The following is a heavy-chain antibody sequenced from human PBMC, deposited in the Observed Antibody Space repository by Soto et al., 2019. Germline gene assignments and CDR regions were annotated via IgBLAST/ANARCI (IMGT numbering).Heavy chain of an antibody. Sequence: PSETLSLTCTVSGGSISSYYWSWIRQPPGKGLEWIGYIYSSGSTNYNPSLKSRVTISVDTSKNQFSLKLSSVTAADTAVYYCARSHPDRITIFGVVITDCYYMDGWGKGTTVTVSS. CDR3: ARSHPDRITIFGVVITDCYYMDG. CDR2: IYSSGST. D-gene: IGHD3-3*01. V-gene: IGHV4-59*01. CDR1: GGSISSYY. J-gene: IGHJ6*03.